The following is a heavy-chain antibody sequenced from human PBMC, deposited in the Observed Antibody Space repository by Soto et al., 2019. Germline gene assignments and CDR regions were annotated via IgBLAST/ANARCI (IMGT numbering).Heavy chain of an antibody. CDR2: ISYDGSNK. V-gene: IGHV3-30-3*01. J-gene: IGHJ4*02. CDR1: GFTFSSYA. Sequence: QVQLVESGGGVVQPGRSLRLSCAASGFTFSSYAMHWVRQAPGKGLEWVAVISYDGSNKYYADSVKGRFTISRDNSKNTLYLQMNSLRAEDTAVYYCARGRVTPWIQLWSERPFDSWGQGTLVTVSS. D-gene: IGHD5-18*01. CDR3: ARGRVTPWIQLWSERPFDS.